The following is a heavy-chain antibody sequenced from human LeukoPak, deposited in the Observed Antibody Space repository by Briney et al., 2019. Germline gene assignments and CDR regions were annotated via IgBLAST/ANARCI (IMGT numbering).Heavy chain of an antibody. V-gene: IGHV3-23*01. J-gene: IGHJ4*02. Sequence: PGGSLRLSCAASGFTFSSYAMSWVRQAPGKGLEWVSGIRSSGVSTYYADSVKGRFTISRDNSKNTLYLQMNSLRAEDTAVYYCAKEVRESAWYYFDYWGQGALVTVSS. D-gene: IGHD3-10*01. CDR1: GFTFSSYA. CDR3: AKEVRESAWYYFDY. CDR2: IRSSGVST.